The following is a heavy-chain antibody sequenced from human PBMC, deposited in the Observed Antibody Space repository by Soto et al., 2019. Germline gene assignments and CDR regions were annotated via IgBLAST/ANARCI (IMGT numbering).Heavy chain of an antibody. Sequence: QVQLVQSGADVKKPGASVMLSCKASGYTFTSYYMHWVRQAPGQGLEWMGITNPDGGSTRYAQKFQGRVTMTRDTSTSTFYMELSSLRSEDTAVYYCAKAPRGGVIITTSSAHMDYWGQGTLVTVSS. J-gene: IGHJ4*02. V-gene: IGHV1-46*01. CDR3: AKAPRGGVIITTSSAHMDY. D-gene: IGHD3-3*01. CDR2: TNPDGGST. CDR1: GYTFTSYY.